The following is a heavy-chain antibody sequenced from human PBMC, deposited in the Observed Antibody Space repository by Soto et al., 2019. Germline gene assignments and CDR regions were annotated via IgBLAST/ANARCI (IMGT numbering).Heavy chain of an antibody. V-gene: IGHV4-59*01. J-gene: IGHJ4*02. D-gene: IGHD2-15*01. CDR1: GGSISSYY. CDR2: IYYSGST. Sequence: PSETLSLTCTVSGGSISSYYWSWIRQPPGKGLEWIGYIYYSGSTNYNPSLKSRVTISVDTSKNQFSLKLSSVTAADTAVYYCASICSGLSSYYFDYWGQGTLVTVSS. CDR3: ASICSGLSSYYFDY.